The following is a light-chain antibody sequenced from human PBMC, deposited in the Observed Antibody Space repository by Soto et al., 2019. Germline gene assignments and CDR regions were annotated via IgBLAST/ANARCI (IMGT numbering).Light chain of an antibody. V-gene: IGKV3-20*01. CDR1: QSVSSNS. CDR2: AAS. J-gene: IGKJ3*01. CDR3: QQHGSWGIT. Sequence: EIVLTQSPATLSLSPGESATLSCRTSQSVSSNSLAWHQQKPGQAPRLLMYAASSRAAGIPDRFSGSGSETDFTLTISRLEPEDFAVYYCQQHGSWGITFGPGTKVDI.